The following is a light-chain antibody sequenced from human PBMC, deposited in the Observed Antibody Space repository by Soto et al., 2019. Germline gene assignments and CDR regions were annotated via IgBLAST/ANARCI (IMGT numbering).Light chain of an antibody. CDR1: QSVSSN. V-gene: IGKV3-15*01. Sequence: EIVMTQSPATLSVSPEERATLSCTASQSVSSNLAWYQQKPGQAPRLLIYAASTRATGIPARFSGSGSGTEFTLTISSLQSEDFAVYYCQQYNNWPQTFGQGTRWIS. CDR3: QQYNNWPQT. CDR2: AAS. J-gene: IGKJ1*01.